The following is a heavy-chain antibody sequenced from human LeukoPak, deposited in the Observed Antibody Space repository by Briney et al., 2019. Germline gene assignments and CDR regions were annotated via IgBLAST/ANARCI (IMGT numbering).Heavy chain of an antibody. J-gene: IGHJ4*02. Sequence: PSETLSLTCAVSGGSISSDATYWAWMRQPPGKELEWFGNINYRGSTYYNPSLKSRVTISVDTSKNQFSLKLSSVTAADTAVYYCARRRSGSGRTGDWGQGTLVTVSS. V-gene: IGHV4-39*01. D-gene: IGHD3-10*01. CDR1: GGSISSDATY. CDR3: ARRRSGSGRTGD. CDR2: INYRGST.